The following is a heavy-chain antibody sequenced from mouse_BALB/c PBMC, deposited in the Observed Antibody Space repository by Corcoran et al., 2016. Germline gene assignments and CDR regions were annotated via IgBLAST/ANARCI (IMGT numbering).Heavy chain of an antibody. CDR2: IDPANGNT. Sequence: EVQLQQSGAELVKPGASVKLSCTASGFNIKDTYMHWVKQRPEQGLEWIGRIDPANGNTKYDPKFQGKATITADTSSNTAYLQLSSLTSEDTAVYYWARRDYGSSSSWCAYWGQGTLVTVSA. CDR1: GFNIKDTY. J-gene: IGHJ3*01. V-gene: IGHV14-3*02. D-gene: IGHD1-1*01. CDR3: ARRDYGSSSSWCAY.